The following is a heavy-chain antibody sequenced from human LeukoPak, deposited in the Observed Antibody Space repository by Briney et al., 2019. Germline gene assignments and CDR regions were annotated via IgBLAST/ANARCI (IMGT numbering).Heavy chain of an antibody. CDR2: IRESGGGT. CDR1: GITVSNYG. D-gene: IGHD3-10*01. CDR3: AKRGVVIRGLLIMGFQKEANYFDS. Sequence: GGSLRLSCVVSGITVSNYGMSWVRQAPGKGLEWVSGIRESGGGTNYADSVKGRFTISRDNSMNTVYLQMNSLRAEDTAVYFCAKRGVVIRGLLIMGFQKEANYFDSWGQGILVTVSS. J-gene: IGHJ4*02. V-gene: IGHV3-23*01.